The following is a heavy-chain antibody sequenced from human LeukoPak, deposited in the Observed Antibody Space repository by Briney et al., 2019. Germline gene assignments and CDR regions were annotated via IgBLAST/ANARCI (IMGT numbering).Heavy chain of an antibody. D-gene: IGHD3-3*01. CDR1: GGSISSGDYY. J-gene: IGHJ5*02. V-gene: IGHV4-61*02. CDR2: IYTSGST. CDR3: ARVSSAFYDFWGGGHWFDP. Sequence: PSQTLSLTCTVSGGSISSGDYYWSWIRQPAGKGLEWIGRIYTSGSTNYNPSLKSRVTISVDTSKNQFSLKLSSVTAADTAVYYCARVSSAFYDFWGGGHWFDPWGQGTLVTVSS.